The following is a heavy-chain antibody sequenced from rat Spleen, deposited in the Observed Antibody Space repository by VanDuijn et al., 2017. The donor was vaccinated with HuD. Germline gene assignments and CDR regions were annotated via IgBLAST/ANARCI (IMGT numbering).Heavy chain of an antibody. Sequence: EVQLVESGGGLVQPGGSLKLSCAASGFTFSNYDMAWVRQAPTKGLEGVASLSYDGSSTYYRDSVKGRFTISRDNAKNTLYLQMDSLRSEDTATYYCTTPDSSYMVNWFDYWGQGVMVTVSS. CDR2: LSYDGSST. CDR1: GFTFSNYD. J-gene: IGHJ2*01. V-gene: IGHV5-20*01. D-gene: IGHD1-2*01. CDR3: TTPDSSYMVNWFDY.